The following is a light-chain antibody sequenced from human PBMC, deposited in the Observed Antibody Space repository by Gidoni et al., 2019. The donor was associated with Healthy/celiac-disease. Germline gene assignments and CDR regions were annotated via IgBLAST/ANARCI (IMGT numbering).Light chain of an antibody. V-gene: IGKV3-15*01. CDR2: GAS. CDR1: QSVSSN. CDR3: QHYDSWLRT. Sequence: EIVMTQSPPTLSVSPGESATLSCRGSQSVSSNLAWYQQKPGQAPRLLIYGASTRATGIPARFSGSGSGTEFTLTISSLQSEDFAVYYCQHYDSWLRTFGQGTKVEIK. J-gene: IGKJ1*01.